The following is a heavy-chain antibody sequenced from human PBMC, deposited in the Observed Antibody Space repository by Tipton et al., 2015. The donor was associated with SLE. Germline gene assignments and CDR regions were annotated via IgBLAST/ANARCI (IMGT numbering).Heavy chain of an antibody. CDR1: GFTFSSYA. Sequence: GSLRLSCAASGFTFSSYAMSWVRQAPGKGLEWVSAISGSGGSTYYADSVKGRFTISRDNSKNTLYLQMNSLRAEDTAVYYCAKDTRRGGYGSGSYADYWGQGTLVTVSS. CDR3: AKDTRRGGYGSGSYADY. CDR2: ISGSGGST. V-gene: IGHV3-23*01. D-gene: IGHD3-10*01. J-gene: IGHJ4*02.